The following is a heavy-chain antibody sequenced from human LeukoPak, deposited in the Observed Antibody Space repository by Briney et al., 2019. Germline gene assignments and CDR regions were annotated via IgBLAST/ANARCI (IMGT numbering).Heavy chain of an antibody. J-gene: IGHJ6*03. V-gene: IGHV4-4*08. CDR3: ARDQREMATVHYYYYYMDV. CDR2: IYSSGST. CDR1: GGSISRYY. D-gene: IGHD5-24*01. Sequence: SETLSLTCAVFGGSISRYYWSWIRQPPEKGLEWIGRIYSSGSTDYSPSLKSRITISVDTSKNQFSLKLSSVTAADTAVYYCARDQREMATVHYYYYYMDVWGKGTTVTISS.